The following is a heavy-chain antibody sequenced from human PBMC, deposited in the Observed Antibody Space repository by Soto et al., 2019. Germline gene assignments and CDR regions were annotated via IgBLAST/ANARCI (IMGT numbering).Heavy chain of an antibody. CDR2: IYYSGRT. J-gene: IGHJ5*02. Sequence: SETLSLTCTVSGGSITSGHYYWSWIRQHPGKGLEWIGYIYYSGRTYYNPSLKSRVAISLDTSKNQFSLKLNSVTAADTAVYYCARDYPLLVATITPNWFDPWGQGTLVTVSS. V-gene: IGHV4-31*03. CDR1: GGSITSGHYY. D-gene: IGHD5-12*01. CDR3: ARDYPLLVATITPNWFDP.